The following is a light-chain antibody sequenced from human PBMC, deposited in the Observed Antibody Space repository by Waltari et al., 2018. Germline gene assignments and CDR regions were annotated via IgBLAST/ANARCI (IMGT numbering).Light chain of an antibody. J-gene: IGKJ2*01. Sequence: DIHLTQSPSSLSAAVGDRVTITCQATQDITTSLSLFQQKPGKAPQLRIYDASSLQAGVPSRFSGTGSGTAFSFTITSLQPEDSATYYCQHYHSLPYTFGRGTKLQIK. V-gene: IGKV1-33*01. CDR2: DAS. CDR1: QDITTS. CDR3: QHYHSLPYT.